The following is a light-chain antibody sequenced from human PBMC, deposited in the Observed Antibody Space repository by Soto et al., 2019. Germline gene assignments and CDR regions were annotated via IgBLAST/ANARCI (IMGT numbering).Light chain of an antibody. V-gene: IGKV3-20*01. CDR1: QSVSSSY. Sequence: EIVLTQSPGTLSLPPGERATLSCRASQSVSSSYLAWYQQKPGQAPRLLISGTSSRATGIPDRFSGSGSGTDFILTISRLEPEDFAVYYCQQYGSSPRTFGQGTKLEIK. J-gene: IGKJ2*01. CDR2: GTS. CDR3: QQYGSSPRT.